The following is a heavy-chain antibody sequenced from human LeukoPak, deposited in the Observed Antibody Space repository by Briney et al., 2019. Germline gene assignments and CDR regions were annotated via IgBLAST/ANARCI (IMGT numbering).Heavy chain of an antibody. J-gene: IGHJ5*02. D-gene: IGHD3-3*01. V-gene: IGHV3-11*01. CDR3: ARAKSRYDFWSGYPGVHWFDP. CDR1: GFTFSDYY. Sequence: GGSLRLSCAASGFTFSDYYMSWIRQAPGKGLEWVSYISSSGSTIYYADSVKGRFTISRDNAKNSLYLQMNSLRAEDTAVYYCARAKSRYDFWSGYPGVHWFDPWGQGTLVTVSS. CDR2: ISSSGSTI.